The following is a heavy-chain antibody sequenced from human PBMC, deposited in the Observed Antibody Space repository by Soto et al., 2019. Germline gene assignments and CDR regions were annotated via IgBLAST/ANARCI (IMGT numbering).Heavy chain of an antibody. D-gene: IGHD3-3*01. J-gene: IGHJ4*02. CDR1: GYTFTSYD. CDR2: MNPNSGNT. V-gene: IGHV1-8*01. CDR3: ARAGRITIFGVVNSSPDY. Sequence: ASVKVSCKASGYTFTSYDINWVRQAPGQGLEWMGWMNPNSGNTGYAQKFQGRVTMTRNTSISTAYMELSSLRSEDTAVYYCARAGRITIFGVVNSSPDYWGQGTLVTVSS.